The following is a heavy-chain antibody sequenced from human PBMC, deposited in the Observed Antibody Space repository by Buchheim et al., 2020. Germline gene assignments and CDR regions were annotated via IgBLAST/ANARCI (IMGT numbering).Heavy chain of an antibody. CDR2: IIPILGIA. D-gene: IGHD4-23*01. J-gene: IGHJ6*02. V-gene: IGHV1-69*04. CDR3: ARRTTVVTRDYYYYGMDV. CDR1: GGTFSSYA. Sequence: QVQLVQSGAEVKKPGSSVKVSCKASGGTFSSYAISWVRQASGQGLEWMGRIIPILGIANYAQKFQGRVTITADKSTSTAYMELSSLRSEDTAVYYCARRTTVVTRDYYYYGMDVWGQGTT.